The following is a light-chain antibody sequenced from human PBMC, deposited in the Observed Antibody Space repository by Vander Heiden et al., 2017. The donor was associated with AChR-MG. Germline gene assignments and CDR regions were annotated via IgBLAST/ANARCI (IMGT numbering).Light chain of an antibody. CDR2: QDN. V-gene: IGLV3-1*01. Sequence: HDLTQSPSGFVFPGPTAPITCSGERVSNKYLSWCHLRPGHTPLLVFIQDNLRPSGIPERFSGSNSGNTSTLTIGGIQAMDDGDYYGQVWGSDTDVFGTGTKVTV. CDR1: RVSNKY. CDR3: QVWGSDTDV. J-gene: IGLJ1*01.